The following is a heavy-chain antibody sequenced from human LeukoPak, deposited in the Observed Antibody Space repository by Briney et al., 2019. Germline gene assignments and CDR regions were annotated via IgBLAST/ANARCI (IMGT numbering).Heavy chain of an antibody. CDR2: IIPIFGTA. CDR1: GGTFGSYA. CDR3: ARAPLYCSSTSCYGYYYGMDV. V-gene: IGHV1-69*05. D-gene: IGHD2-2*01. Sequence: ASVTVSCKASGGTFGSYAISWVRQAPGQGLEWMGGIIPIFGTANYAQKFQGRVTITTDESTSTAYMELSSLRSEDTAVYYCARAPLYCSSTSCYGYYYGMDVWGQGTTVTVSS. J-gene: IGHJ6*02.